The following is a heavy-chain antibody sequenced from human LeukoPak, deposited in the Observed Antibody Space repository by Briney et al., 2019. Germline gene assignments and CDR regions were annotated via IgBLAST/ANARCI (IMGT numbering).Heavy chain of an antibody. V-gene: IGHV1-18*01. J-gene: IGHJ6*02. CDR1: GYTFTSYG. Sequence: ASVKVSCKASGYTFTSYGISWVRQAPGQGLEWMGWISAYSGNTNYAQKLQGRVTMTTDTSTSTAYMELRSLRSDDTAVYYCARDQMELRSYYYYGMDVWGQGTTVTVSS. CDR3: ARDQMELRSYYYYGMDV. D-gene: IGHD1-7*01. CDR2: ISAYSGNT.